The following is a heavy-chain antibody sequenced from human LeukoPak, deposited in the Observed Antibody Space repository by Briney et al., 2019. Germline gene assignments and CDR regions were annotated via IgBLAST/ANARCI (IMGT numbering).Heavy chain of an antibody. CDR2: IYTSGST. V-gene: IGHV4-61*02. CDR3: ARGGGSSWYKAFDY. D-gene: IGHD6-13*01. J-gene: IGHJ4*02. CDR1: GGSISSGSYY. Sequence: SETLSLTCTVSGGSISSGSYYWSWIRQPAGKGLEWIGRIYTSGSTNYNPSLKSRVTISVDTSKNQFSLKLSSVTAADTAVYYCARGGGSSWYKAFDYWGQGTLVTVSS.